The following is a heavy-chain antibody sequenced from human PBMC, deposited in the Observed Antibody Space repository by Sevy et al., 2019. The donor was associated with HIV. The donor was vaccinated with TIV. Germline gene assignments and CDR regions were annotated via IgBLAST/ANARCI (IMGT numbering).Heavy chain of an antibody. J-gene: IGHJ6*03. V-gene: IGHV4-39*01. CDR1: GGSISSISNY. CDR2: LYYEGTT. CDR3: ASLSPFYDYMDV. Sequence: SETLSLTCGVSGGSISSISNYWGWIRQPPGRELEWIGSLYYEGTTYYNPSLQSRVRISGNTSKNLFSLDLTSVTAADTALYYCASLSPFYDYMDVWGKGTTVTVSS.